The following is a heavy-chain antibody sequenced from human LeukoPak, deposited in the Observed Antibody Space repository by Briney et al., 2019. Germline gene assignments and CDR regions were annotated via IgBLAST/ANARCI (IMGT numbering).Heavy chain of an antibody. Sequence: PGGSLRLSCAASGFTFSSYSMNWVRQAPGKGLEWVSSISSSSSYIYYADSVKGRFTISRDNAKNSLYLQMNSLRAEDTAVYYCARDLSGGSGLDYWGQGTLVTVSS. J-gene: IGHJ4*02. CDR1: GFTFSSYS. CDR3: ARDLSGGSGLDY. CDR2: ISSSSSYI. D-gene: IGHD6-19*01. V-gene: IGHV3-21*01.